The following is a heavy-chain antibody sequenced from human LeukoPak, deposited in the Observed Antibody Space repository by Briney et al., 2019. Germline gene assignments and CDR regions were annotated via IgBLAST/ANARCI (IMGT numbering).Heavy chain of an antibody. V-gene: IGHV4-4*08. CDR3: ARAYSSSWYWNWFDP. J-gene: IGHJ5*02. Sequence: SETLSLTCTVSGGSISSYYWGWIRQPPGKWLEWIGNIYPTGSTYYNPSLKSRVTISVDTSKNQFSLKVSSVSAADTAVYYCARAYSSSWYWNWFDPWGQGTLVTVSS. D-gene: IGHD6-13*01. CDR1: GGSISSYY. CDR2: IYPTGST.